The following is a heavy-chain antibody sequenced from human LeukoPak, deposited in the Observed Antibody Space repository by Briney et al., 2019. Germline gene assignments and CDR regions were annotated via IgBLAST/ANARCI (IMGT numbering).Heavy chain of an antibody. CDR1: GGSISSYY. J-gene: IGHJ4*02. V-gene: IGHV4-4*07. CDR3: ARENSGSYREFDY. D-gene: IGHD1-26*01. Sequence: PSETLSLTCTVSGGSISSYYWSWIRQPAGKGLEWVGRIYTSGSTNYNASLKSRVSMSVDTSKNQFSLKLSSVTAADTAVFYCARENSGSYREFDYWGQGTLVTVSS. CDR2: IYTSGST.